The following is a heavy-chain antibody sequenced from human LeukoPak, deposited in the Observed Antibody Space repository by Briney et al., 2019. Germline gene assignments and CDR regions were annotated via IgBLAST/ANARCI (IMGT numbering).Heavy chain of an antibody. J-gene: IGHJ4*02. D-gene: IGHD5-18*01. CDR3: VSPRGFSYGYFDY. CDR1: GGSISSSSAY. Sequence: AETLSLTCTVSGGSISSSSAYWGWIRQPPGKGLEWIGSIYYSKNTYYNPSLKSRVTISADTSKNQFSLTLGSVSATDTAVYYCVSPRGFSYGYFDYWGQGTLVTVSS. CDR2: IYYSKNT. V-gene: IGHV4-39*01.